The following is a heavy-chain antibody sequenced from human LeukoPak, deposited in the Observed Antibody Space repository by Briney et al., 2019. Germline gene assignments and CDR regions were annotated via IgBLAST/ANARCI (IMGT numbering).Heavy chain of an antibody. V-gene: IGHV4-38-2*02. CDR2: IYHSGST. CDR1: GYSISRGYY. D-gene: IGHD3-16*01. J-gene: IGHJ3*02. Sequence: KSSETLSLTCTVPGYSISRGYYWGWIRQPPGKGLEWIGSIYHSGSTYYNPSLKSRVTISVDTSKNHFSLKLSSVTAADTAVYYCARHNGMEYYDYVWGSSGGNAFDIWGQGTMVTVSS. CDR3: ARHNGMEYYDYVWGSSGGNAFDI.